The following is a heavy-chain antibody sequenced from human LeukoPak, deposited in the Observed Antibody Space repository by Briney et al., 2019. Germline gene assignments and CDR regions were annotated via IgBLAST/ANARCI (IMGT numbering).Heavy chain of an antibody. Sequence: SVKVSCKASGGTFSSYATSWVRQAPGQGLEWMGRIIPILGIANYAQKFQGRVTITADKSTSTAYMELSSLRSEDTAVYYCARDGYDDAFDIWGQGTMVTVSS. V-gene: IGHV1-69*04. CDR2: IIPILGIA. CDR3: ARDGYDDAFDI. D-gene: IGHD6-13*01. J-gene: IGHJ3*02. CDR1: GGTFSSYA.